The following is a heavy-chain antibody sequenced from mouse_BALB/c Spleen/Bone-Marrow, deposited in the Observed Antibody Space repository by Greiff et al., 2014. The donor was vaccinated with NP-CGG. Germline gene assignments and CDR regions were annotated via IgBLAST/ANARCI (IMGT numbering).Heavy chain of an antibody. CDR2: IYPGNVNT. J-gene: IGHJ2*01. V-gene: IGHV1S56*01. D-gene: IGHD1-2*01. Sequence: QVQLQQSGPELVKPGASVRISCKASGYTFTSYYMHWVKQRPGQGLEWIGWIYPGNVNTKYNEKFKGKATLTADKSSSTAYMQLSSLTSEDSAVYFCVRRVHYYGFYFDYWGQGTTLTVSS. CDR3: VRRVHYYGFYFDY. CDR1: GYTFTSYY.